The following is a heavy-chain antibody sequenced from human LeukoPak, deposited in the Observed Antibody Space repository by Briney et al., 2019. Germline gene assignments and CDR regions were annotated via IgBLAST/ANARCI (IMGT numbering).Heavy chain of an antibody. D-gene: IGHD3-22*01. V-gene: IGHV1-8*01. CDR3: ARGPSRDSSGYYPNDAFDI. Sequence: ASVKVSCKASGYTFTSYDINWARQATGQGLEWMGWMNPNSGNTGYAQKFQGRVTMTRNTSISTAYMELSSLRSEDTAVYYCARGPSRDSSGYYPNDAFDIWGQGTMVTVSS. CDR2: MNPNSGNT. CDR1: GYTFTSYD. J-gene: IGHJ3*02.